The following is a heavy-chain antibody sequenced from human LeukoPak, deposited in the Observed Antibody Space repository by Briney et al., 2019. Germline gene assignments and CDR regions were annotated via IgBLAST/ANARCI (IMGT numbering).Heavy chain of an antibody. J-gene: IGHJ4*02. Sequence: GGSLRLSCAASGFTFSSYSMNWVRQAPGKGLEWVSSISSSSSYIYYADSAKGRFTISRDNAKNSLYLQMNSLRAEDTAVYYCAGDSESSGQYWGQGTLVTVSS. V-gene: IGHV3-21*01. D-gene: IGHD3-22*01. CDR2: ISSSSSYI. CDR1: GFTFSSYS. CDR3: AGDSESSGQY.